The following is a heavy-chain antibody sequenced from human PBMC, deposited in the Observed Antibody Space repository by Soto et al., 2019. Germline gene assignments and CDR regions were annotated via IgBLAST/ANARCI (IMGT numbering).Heavy chain of an antibody. CDR2: VYPGDSNT. CDR1: GYRFTSYW. CDR3: TRQNYSDY. J-gene: IGHJ4*01. Sequence: PGESLKISCKGSGYRFTSYWIGWVRQMPGKGLEWMGMVYPGDSNTRYSPSFQGQVTISADKSISTAYLQWSSLKASDTAMYYCTRQNYSDYWGQGTQVTLSS. V-gene: IGHV5-51*01.